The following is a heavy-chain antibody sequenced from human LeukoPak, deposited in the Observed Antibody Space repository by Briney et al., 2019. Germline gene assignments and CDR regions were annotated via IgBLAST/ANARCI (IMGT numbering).Heavy chain of an antibody. V-gene: IGHV4-4*07. CDR3: ARALNPLPGTYYFDY. Sequence: PSETPSLACTVSGDSISNSYWNWIRQPPGKGLEWIGRIYISGSTNYNSSLRSRVTMSVDTSKNQFSLKLTSVTAADTAVYYCARALNPLPGTYYFDYWGQGTLVTVSS. CDR2: IYISGST. CDR1: GDSISNSY. D-gene: IGHD2-15*01. J-gene: IGHJ4*02.